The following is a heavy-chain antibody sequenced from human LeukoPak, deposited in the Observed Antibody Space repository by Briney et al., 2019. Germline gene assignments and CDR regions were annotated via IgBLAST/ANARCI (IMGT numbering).Heavy chain of an antibody. V-gene: IGHV3-11*04. D-gene: IGHD6-19*01. J-gene: IGHJ5*02. CDR3: ASSGWRGENWFDP. CDR2: ISSSGSTI. Sequence: TGGSLRLSCAASGFTFSDYYMSWIRQAPGKGLEWVSYISSSGSTIYYADSVKGRFTISRDNAKNSLYLQMNSLRAEDTAVYYCASSGWRGENWFDPWGQGTLVTVSS. CDR1: GFTFSDYY.